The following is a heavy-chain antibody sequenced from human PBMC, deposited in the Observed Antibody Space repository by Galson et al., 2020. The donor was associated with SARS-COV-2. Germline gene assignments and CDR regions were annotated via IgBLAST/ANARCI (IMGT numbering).Heavy chain of an antibody. CDR1: GFTFSSYA. CDR2: ISYDGSNK. D-gene: IGHD2-15*01. Sequence: GGSLRLSCAASGFTFSSYAMHWVRQAPGKGLEWVAVISYDGSNKYYADSVKGRFTISRDNSKNTLYLQMNSLRAEDTAVYYCARDLGGYLDYWGQGTLVTVSS. J-gene: IGHJ4*02. V-gene: IGHV3-30-3*01. CDR3: ARDLGGYLDY.